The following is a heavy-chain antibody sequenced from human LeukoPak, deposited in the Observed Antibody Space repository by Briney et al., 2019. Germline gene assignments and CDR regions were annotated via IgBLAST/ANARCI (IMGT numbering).Heavy chain of an antibody. D-gene: IGHD6-19*01. J-gene: IGHJ4*02. Sequence: SGGSLRLSCAGSGFTFSSYEMNWVRQAPGKGLEWVSYISSSGRAIYYADSVKGRFTVSRDNAKNSLFLQMDSLIAEDTAVYYCAKDRSVDGTVWGQGTLVTVSS. CDR2: ISSSGRAI. V-gene: IGHV3-48*03. CDR3: AKDRSVDGTV. CDR1: GFTFSSYE.